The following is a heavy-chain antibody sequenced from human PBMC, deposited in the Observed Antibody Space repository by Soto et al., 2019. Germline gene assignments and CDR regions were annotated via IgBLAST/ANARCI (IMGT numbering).Heavy chain of an antibody. V-gene: IGHV1-69*12. Sequence: QVQLVQSGAEVKKPGSSVKVSCKASGGTFSSYAISWVRQGPGQGLEWMGGIIPMFGTANYAQKFQGRVTISADESTSTAYRELSSLRSEDTAVYYCARGGNSEVYYGMDVWGQGTTVTVSS. CDR3: ARGGNSEVYYGMDV. CDR1: GGTFSSYA. J-gene: IGHJ6*02. D-gene: IGHD2-21*02. CDR2: IIPMFGTA.